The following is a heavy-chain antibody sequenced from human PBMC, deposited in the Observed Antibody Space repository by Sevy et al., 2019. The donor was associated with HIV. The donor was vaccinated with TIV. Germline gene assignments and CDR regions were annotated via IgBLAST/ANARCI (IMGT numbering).Heavy chain of an antibody. CDR3: ARALLFEDSAYRPVDY. Sequence: GGSLRLSCAASGFTFRSYWTTWVRQAPGKRPEWLSTIKYDGSEKKYVDSVQGRFTISRDNAKNSLYLQMNSLRAEDTAIYYCARALLFEDSAYRPVDYWGQGSLVTVSS. V-gene: IGHV3-7*04. CDR1: GFTFRSYW. D-gene: IGHD3-10*02. J-gene: IGHJ4*02. CDR2: IKYDGSEK.